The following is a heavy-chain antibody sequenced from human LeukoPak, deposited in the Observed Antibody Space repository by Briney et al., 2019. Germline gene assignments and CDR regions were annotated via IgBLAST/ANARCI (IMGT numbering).Heavy chain of an antibody. J-gene: IGHJ4*02. CDR1: GFTFSNYW. CDR2: IKPDGSDK. D-gene: IGHD3-10*01. CDR3: ARGGHRQKEF. Sequence: PGGSLRLSCEASGFTFSNYWMTWVRQSPGMGLEWVAIIKPDGSDKFYVDSVKGRFTISRDNAKNSLYLQMSNLRAEDTAVYYCARGGHRQKEFWGQGTLVTVSS. V-gene: IGHV3-7*01.